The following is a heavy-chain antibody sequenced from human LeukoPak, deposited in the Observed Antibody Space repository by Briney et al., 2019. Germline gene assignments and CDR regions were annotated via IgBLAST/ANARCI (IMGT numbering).Heavy chain of an antibody. J-gene: IGHJ5*02. D-gene: IGHD2-15*01. CDR3: ARHGGYCSGGSCWQYNWFDP. Sequence: GGSLRLSCAASGFTFRSYWMSWVRQAPGKGLEWVANIKQDGSEKYYVDSVKGRFTISRDNAKNSMYLQMNSLRAEDTAVYYCARHGGYCSGGSCWQYNWFDPWGQGTLVTVSS. CDR2: IKQDGSEK. V-gene: IGHV3-7*01. CDR1: GFTFRSYW.